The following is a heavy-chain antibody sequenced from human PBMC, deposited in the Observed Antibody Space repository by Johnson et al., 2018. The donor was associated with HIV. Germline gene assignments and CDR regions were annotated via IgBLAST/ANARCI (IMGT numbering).Heavy chain of an antibody. V-gene: IGHV3-11*04. Sequence: QVKLVESGGGLVKPGGSLRLSCAASGFTCSDYYMSWIRQAQGKGLEWVSYISSSGSTIYYADSVKGRFTISRDKAKNSLYMQMNSLRAEDTAVYYCANEGGDQDYAFDIWGQGTMVTVSS. J-gene: IGHJ3*02. D-gene: IGHD3-16*01. CDR1: GFTCSDYY. CDR2: ISSSGSTI. CDR3: ANEGGDQDYAFDI.